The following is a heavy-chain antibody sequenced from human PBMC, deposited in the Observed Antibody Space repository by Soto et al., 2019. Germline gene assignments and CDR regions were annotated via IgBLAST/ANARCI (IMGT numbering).Heavy chain of an antibody. CDR2: INDRGST. J-gene: IGHJ3*01. D-gene: IGHD2-8*02. CDR1: DGSFNGYY. CDR3: ASDSTVATGDALDV. V-gene: IGHV4-34*01. Sequence: QVQLQEWGAGLLKPSETLSLTCGVYDGSFNGYYWSWIRQPPGKGLEWIGDINDRGSTNYNPSLKSRVPISLDSPKNQFSRRLTSVTAAETAVYYCASDSTVATGDALDVWGQGTTVTVSS.